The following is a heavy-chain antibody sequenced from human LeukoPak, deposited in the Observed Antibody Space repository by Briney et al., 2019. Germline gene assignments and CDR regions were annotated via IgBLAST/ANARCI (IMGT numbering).Heavy chain of an antibody. CDR2: IGSSLSTR. D-gene: IGHD3-3*01. CDR3: AREGSDFWSGYPKGYFDY. CDR1: GFTFSSYN. V-gene: IGHV3-48*01. Sequence: GGSLRLSCAVSGFTFSSYNMNWVRRAPGKGLEWVSYIGSSLSTRYYADSVKGRFTISRDNGKHSLYLQMNSLRAEDTAVYYCAREGSDFWSGYPKGYFDYWGRGTLATVSS. J-gene: IGHJ4*02.